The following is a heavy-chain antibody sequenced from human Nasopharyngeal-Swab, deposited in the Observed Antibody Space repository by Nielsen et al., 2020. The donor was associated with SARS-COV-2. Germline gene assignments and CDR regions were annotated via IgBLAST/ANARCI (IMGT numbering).Heavy chain of an antibody. V-gene: IGHV4-34*01. D-gene: IGHD3-10*01. CDR2: INHSGST. J-gene: IGHJ6*03. CDR3: ARVVMVRGVSYYYYIDV. Sequence: RQAPGKGLEWIGEINHSGSTNYNPSLKSRVTISVDTSKNQFSLKLSSVTAADTAVYYCARVVMVRGVSYYYYIDVWGKGTPVTVSS.